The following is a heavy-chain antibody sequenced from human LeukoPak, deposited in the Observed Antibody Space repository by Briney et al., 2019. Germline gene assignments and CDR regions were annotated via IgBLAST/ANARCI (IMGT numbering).Heavy chain of an antibody. D-gene: IGHD6-19*01. CDR3: TRAVAGHPD. V-gene: IGHV4-34*01. J-gene: IGHJ4*02. CDR1: GVPFSNYY. CDR2: INHSGYT. Sequence: SETLSLTCAASGVPFSNYYWSWVRQSPRQGLEWIGEINHSGYTNYSPSLKSRVTMSIDTSKNQFSLKLTSVTAADAGVYYCTRAVAGHPDWGQGTLVTVSS.